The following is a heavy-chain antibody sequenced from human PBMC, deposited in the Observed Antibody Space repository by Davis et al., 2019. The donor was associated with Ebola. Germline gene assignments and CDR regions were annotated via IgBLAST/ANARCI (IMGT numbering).Heavy chain of an antibody. D-gene: IGHD5-18*01. CDR1: RFTFSNSD. CDR2: IWYDGSNS. CDR3: AKDYTAMVRGCDY. J-gene: IGHJ4*02. V-gene: IGHV3-33*03. Sequence: GESLKISCAASRFTFSNSDMHWVRQAPGKGLEWVAVIWYDGSNSYYADSVKGRFTISRDNAKNSLYLQMNSLRAEDTALYYCAKDYTAMVRGCDYWGQGTLVTVSS.